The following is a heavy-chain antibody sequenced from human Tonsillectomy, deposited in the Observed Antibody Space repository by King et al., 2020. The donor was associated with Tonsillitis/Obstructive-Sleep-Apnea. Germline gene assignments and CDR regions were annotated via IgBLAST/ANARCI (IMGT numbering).Heavy chain of an antibody. V-gene: IGHV1-18*01. D-gene: IGHD3-3*01. Sequence: VQLVESGAEVKKPGASVKVSCKASGYTFTSYGISWVRQAPGQGLEWMGWISAYNGNTNYAQQLQGRVTMTTDTSTSTAYMELRSLRSDDTAVYYCARDSLYYDFWSGYHIPFDYWGQGTLVTVSS. CDR3: ARDSLYYDFWSGYHIPFDY. J-gene: IGHJ4*02. CDR1: GYTFTSYG. CDR2: ISAYNGNT.